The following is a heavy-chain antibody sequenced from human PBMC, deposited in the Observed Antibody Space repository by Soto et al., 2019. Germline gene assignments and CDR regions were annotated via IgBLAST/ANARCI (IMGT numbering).Heavy chain of an antibody. D-gene: IGHD3-22*01. Sequence: PXETLSLPCVVSGYFISSGYYWGWIRQPPGKGLEWIGTIYHSGHTYYNPSLESRVTISVDTSKNQFSLNLSSVTTADTAVYYCARDSSQEYDSSGLFDDWGQGTLVTVSS. CDR1: GYFISSGYY. CDR2: IYHSGHT. V-gene: IGHV4-38-2*02. CDR3: ARDSSQEYDSSGLFDD. J-gene: IGHJ4*02.